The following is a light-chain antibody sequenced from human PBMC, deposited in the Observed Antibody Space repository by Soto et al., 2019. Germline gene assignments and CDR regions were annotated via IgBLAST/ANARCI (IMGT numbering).Light chain of an antibody. J-gene: IGKJ3*01. V-gene: IGKV3-20*01. Sequence: EIVLTQSPGTLSLSPGERATLSCRASQSVSSTYLAWYQQKPGQAPRLLIYGASSRATGIPDRFSGSGSVTDFTLTISRLEPEEFAAYYCQQYVSSPFTFGPGTKVDIK. CDR2: GAS. CDR3: QQYVSSPFT. CDR1: QSVSSTY.